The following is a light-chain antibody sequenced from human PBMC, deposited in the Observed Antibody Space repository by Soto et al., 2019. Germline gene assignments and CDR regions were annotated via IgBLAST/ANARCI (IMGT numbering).Light chain of an antibody. CDR1: QSVRSSY. V-gene: IGKV3-20*01. Sequence: EIVLTQSPGTLSLSPGERATLSCRASQSVRSSYLAWYQQKPGQAPRLLIYGASSRATGIPDRFSGSGSGTDFTLTVTRLEPEDFVLYYCQQYSSSPLTFGGGTKVEIK. CDR3: QQYSSSPLT. J-gene: IGKJ4*01. CDR2: GAS.